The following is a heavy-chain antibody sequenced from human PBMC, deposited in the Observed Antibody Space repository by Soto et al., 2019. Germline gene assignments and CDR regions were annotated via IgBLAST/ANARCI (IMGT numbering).Heavy chain of an antibody. CDR1: GGTFSTYA. Sequence: QVQLVQSGAEVKKPGSSVKVSCKASGGTFSTYAINWVRQAPGQGLEWLGGIIPMSGSPNYAQKFRGRVTITADESTSTAYMELSSLRSADTAIYYCARARYSSSWERFDYWGQGTLVTVSS. CDR3: ARARYSSSWERFDY. J-gene: IGHJ4*02. CDR2: IIPMSGSP. D-gene: IGHD6-13*01. V-gene: IGHV1-69*01.